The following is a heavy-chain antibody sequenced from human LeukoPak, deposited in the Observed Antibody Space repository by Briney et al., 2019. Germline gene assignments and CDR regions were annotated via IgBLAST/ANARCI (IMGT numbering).Heavy chain of an antibody. V-gene: IGHV1-69*06. Sequence: ASVKVSCKASGGTFSSYAISWVRQAPGQGLEWMGGIIPIFGTANYAQKFQGRVTITADKSTSTAYMELSSLRSEDTAVYYCARDRSGGGFQHWGQGTLVTVSS. CDR1: GGTFSSYA. CDR3: ARDRSGGGFQH. J-gene: IGHJ1*01. CDR2: IIPIFGTA.